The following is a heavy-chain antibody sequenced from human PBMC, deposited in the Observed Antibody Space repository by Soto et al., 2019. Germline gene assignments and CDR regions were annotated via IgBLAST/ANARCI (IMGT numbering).Heavy chain of an antibody. CDR3: ARGDGDTLDY. Sequence: QVQLVQSGGEVKKPGASVKVPAKPPGSTFINNVITWVRQAPGQGLEWLAWINAYIAKTDNAQKVQGRVTMTADTSTSTAYLELRSLTSDDTAVYYCARGDGDTLDYWGQGTVVTVSS. D-gene: IGHD2-21*02. V-gene: IGHV1-18*01. CDR2: INAYIAKT. CDR1: GSTFINNV. J-gene: IGHJ4*02.